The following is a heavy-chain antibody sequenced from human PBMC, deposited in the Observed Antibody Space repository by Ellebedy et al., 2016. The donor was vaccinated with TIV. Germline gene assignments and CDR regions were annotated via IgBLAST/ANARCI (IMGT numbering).Heavy chain of an antibody. V-gene: IGHV4-34*01. J-gene: IGHJ4*02. CDR3: ARGLARDY. CDR1: GGSFSGYY. CDR2: ITHSGST. Sequence: MPSETLSLTCAVYGGSFSGYYWSWIRQPPGKGLEWIGEITHSGSTNYNPSLKSRVTISVDTSKNQFSLNLRPVTAADTAVYYCARGLARDYWGQGTLVTVSS.